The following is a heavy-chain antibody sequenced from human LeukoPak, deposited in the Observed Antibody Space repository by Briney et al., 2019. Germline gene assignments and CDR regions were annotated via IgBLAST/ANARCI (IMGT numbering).Heavy chain of an antibody. Sequence: PGGSLRLSRAASGFTFNRYWMHWVRQAPGKGLEWVSRIYSDAGSISYADFVKGRFTISRDNAKNTLYLQMNNLRAEDTAVYYCARDADWNGQSCDYWGQGTLVTVSS. V-gene: IGHV3-74*01. CDR3: ARDADWNGQSCDY. D-gene: IGHD1-1*01. J-gene: IGHJ4*02. CDR2: IYSDAGSI. CDR1: GFTFNRYW.